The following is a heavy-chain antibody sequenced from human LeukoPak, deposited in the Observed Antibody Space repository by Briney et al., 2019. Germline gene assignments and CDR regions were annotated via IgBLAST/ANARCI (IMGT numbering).Heavy chain of an antibody. J-gene: IGHJ4*02. CDR3: ARGAYYYESSGYALY. Sequence: RASVKVSCKASGGTFRKYTIRWVRQAPGHGLEWMGEIIPRSGTANYAQKFQGRVTLTADKSTTTAYMELSRLGSRDTAVYYCARGAYYYESSGYALYWGQGTLVTVSS. V-gene: IGHV1-69*06. CDR1: GGTFRKYT. D-gene: IGHD3-22*01. CDR2: IIPRSGTA.